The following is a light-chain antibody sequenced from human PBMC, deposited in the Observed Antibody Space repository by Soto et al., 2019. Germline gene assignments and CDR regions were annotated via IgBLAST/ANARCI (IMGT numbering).Light chain of an antibody. J-gene: IGKJ2*01. Sequence: EIVMTQSPATLSMSPGERATLSCRASQSVSTNLAWYQQKPGQAPRLLIYSASTRATSVPARFSGSGSVTEFTLTICSLQSEDFAVYYCQQSNNWPPEYTFGQGTKLEI. CDR2: SAS. CDR3: QQSNNWPPEYT. CDR1: QSVSTN. V-gene: IGKV3-15*01.